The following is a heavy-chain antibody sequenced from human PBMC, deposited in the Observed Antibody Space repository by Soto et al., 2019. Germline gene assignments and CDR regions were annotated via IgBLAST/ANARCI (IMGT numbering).Heavy chain of an antibody. V-gene: IGHV3-23*01. J-gene: IGHJ4*02. D-gene: IGHD3-22*01. Sequence: GGSLRLSCAASGFTFNRYAMSWVRQAPGKGLEWVSTISGSGGSTYYADSVQGRFSISRDNSKNTLYLQMNSLRAEDTAVYYCAKETDSSGYYYFDYWGQGTLVTVSS. CDR3: AKETDSSGYYYFDY. CDR2: ISGSGGST. CDR1: GFTFNRYA.